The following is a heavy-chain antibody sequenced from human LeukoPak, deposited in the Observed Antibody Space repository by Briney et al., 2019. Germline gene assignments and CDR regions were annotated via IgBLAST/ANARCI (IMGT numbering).Heavy chain of an antibody. Sequence: GGSLRLSCAASGFTFGSYSMNWVRQAPGKGLEWISYISSGSRTIYYADSVEGRFTVSRDNAKNSLYLQMRSLRSDDTAVYYCARDLGSWYRDFDYWGQGTLVTVSS. CDR2: ISSGSRTI. V-gene: IGHV3-48*01. J-gene: IGHJ4*02. D-gene: IGHD6-13*01. CDR1: GFTFGSYS. CDR3: ARDLGSWYRDFDY.